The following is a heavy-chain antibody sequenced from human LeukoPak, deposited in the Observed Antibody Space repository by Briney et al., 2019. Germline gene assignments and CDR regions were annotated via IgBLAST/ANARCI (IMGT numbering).Heavy chain of an antibody. CDR1: GYTFTSYG. CDR2: INPNSGGT. V-gene: IGHV1-2*02. CDR3: ARSPQYYYDSSGYYPVPIDP. J-gene: IGHJ5*02. Sequence: ASVKVSCKASGYTFTSYGISWVRQAPGQGLEWMGWINPNSGGTNYAQKFQGRVTMTRDTSISTAYMELSRLRSDDTAVYYCARSPQYYYDSSGYYPVPIDPWGQGTLVTVSS. D-gene: IGHD3-22*01.